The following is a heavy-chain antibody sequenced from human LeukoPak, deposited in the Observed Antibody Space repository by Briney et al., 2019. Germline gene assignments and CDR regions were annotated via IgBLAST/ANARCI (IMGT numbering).Heavy chain of an antibody. D-gene: IGHD6-13*01. CDR3: ASDSSSWYNVRDY. CDR2: IIPIFGTA. CDR1: GGTFSSYA. J-gene: IGHJ4*02. V-gene: IGHV1-69*06. Sequence: SVKVSCKASGGTFSSYAISWVRQAPGQGLEWLGGIIPIFGTANYAQKFQGRVTITADKSTSTAYMELSSLRSEDTAAYYCASDSSSWYNVRDYWGQGTLVTVSS.